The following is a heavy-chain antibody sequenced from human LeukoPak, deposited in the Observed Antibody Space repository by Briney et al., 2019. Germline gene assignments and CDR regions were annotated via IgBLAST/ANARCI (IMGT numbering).Heavy chain of an antibody. Sequence: ASVKVSCKASGYTFSSYYMHWVRQAPGQGLEWMGIINPSGGSTSYAQKFQGRVTMTRDTSTSTVYMELSSLRSEDTAVYYCAARHYGGNSVFDYWGQGTLVTVSS. CDR1: GYTFSSYY. J-gene: IGHJ4*02. D-gene: IGHD4-23*01. CDR3: AARHYGGNSVFDY. V-gene: IGHV1-46*01. CDR2: INPSGGST.